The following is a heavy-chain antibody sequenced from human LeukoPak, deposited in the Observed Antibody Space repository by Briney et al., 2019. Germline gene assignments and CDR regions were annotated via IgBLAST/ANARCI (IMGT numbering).Heavy chain of an antibody. V-gene: IGHV3-30*03. CDR3: ASANWVYYFDY. Sequence: GGSLRLSCAASGFTLSDFWMSWVRQAPGKGLEWVAVISYDGSNKYYADSVKGRFTISRDNSKKTLYLQMNSLRAEDTAVYYCASANWVYYFDYWGQGTLVTVSS. CDR2: ISYDGSNK. D-gene: IGHD7-27*01. J-gene: IGHJ4*02. CDR1: GFTLSDFW.